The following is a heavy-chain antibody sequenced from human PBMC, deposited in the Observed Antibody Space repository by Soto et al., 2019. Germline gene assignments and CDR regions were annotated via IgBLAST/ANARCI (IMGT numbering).Heavy chain of an antibody. J-gene: IGHJ4*02. D-gene: IGHD5-18*01. CDR3: VKDFRLWPMYYFDY. V-gene: IGHV3-64D*06. CDR2: ISSNGGST. Sequence: GGSLRLSCSASGFTFSSYAMHWVRQAPGKGLEYVSAISSNGGSTYYADSVKGRFTISRDNSKNTLYLQMSSLRAEDTAVYHCVKDFRLWPMYYFDYWGQGTLVTVSS. CDR1: GFTFSSYA.